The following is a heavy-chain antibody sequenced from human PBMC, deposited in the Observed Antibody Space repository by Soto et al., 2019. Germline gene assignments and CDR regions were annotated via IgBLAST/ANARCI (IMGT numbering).Heavy chain of an antibody. D-gene: IGHD6-19*01. CDR2: ISGGGTT. J-gene: IGHJ4*02. Sequence: GGSLRLSCAASGFSFSSFAMTWVRQAPGEGLEWVSVISGGGTTYYAESLKGRFTISRDNSKNLLYLQLNSLRAEDTAIYYCAKTASGWPYYFDNWGQGTLVTVSS. V-gene: IGHV3-23*01. CDR1: GFSFSSFA. CDR3: AKTASGWPYYFDN.